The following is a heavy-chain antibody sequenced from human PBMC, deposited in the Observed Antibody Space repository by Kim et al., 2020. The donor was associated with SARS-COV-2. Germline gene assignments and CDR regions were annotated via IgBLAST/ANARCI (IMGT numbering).Heavy chain of an antibody. CDR3: AKDLSPNYYYGMDV. D-gene: IGHD3-16*01. V-gene: IGHV3-30*18. CDR1: GFTFSNYG. Sequence: GGSLRLSCAASGFTFSNYGMHWVRQAPGKGLEWVAVISNDGRNTYYTDSVKGRHTISRDNSKNTLYLQMNSLRPEDTAVYYCAKDLSPNYYYGMDVWGQGTTVTVSS. CDR2: ISNDGRNT. J-gene: IGHJ6*02.